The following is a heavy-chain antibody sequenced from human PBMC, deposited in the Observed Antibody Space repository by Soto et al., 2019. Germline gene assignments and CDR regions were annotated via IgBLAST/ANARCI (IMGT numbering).Heavy chain of an antibody. V-gene: IGHV3-23*01. D-gene: IGHD3-22*01. J-gene: IGHJ4*02. Sequence: EVQLLESGGGLVQPGGSLRLSCAASGFTFSSYAMSWVRQAPGKGLEWVSAISGSGGSTYYADSVKGRFTISRDNSKNTLYLQMNSLRAEDTAVYYCAKTYDSSGYYYVYYFDYWGQGTLVTVSS. CDR3: AKTYDSSGYYYVYYFDY. CDR2: ISGSGGST. CDR1: GFTFSSYA.